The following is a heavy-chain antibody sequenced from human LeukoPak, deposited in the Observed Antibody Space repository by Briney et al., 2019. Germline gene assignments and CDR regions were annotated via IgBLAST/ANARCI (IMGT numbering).Heavy chain of an antibody. D-gene: IGHD3-10*02. V-gene: IGHV3-30*04. CDR3: AELGITMIGGV. CDR2: ISYDGSNK. J-gene: IGHJ6*04. Sequence: PGGSLRLSCAASGFTFITYAIHWVRQAPGKGLEWVAIISYDGSNKYYADSVKGRFTISRDNAKNSLYLQMNSLRAEDTAVYYCAELGITMIGGVWGKGTTVTISS. CDR1: GFTFITYA.